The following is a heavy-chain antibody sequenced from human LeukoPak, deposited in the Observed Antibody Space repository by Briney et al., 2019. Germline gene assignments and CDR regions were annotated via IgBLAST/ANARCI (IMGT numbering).Heavy chain of an antibody. CDR1: GFTIDNFY. CDR3: ARARPRVVFNYFDY. CDR2: IDEAGKDR. J-gene: IGHJ4*01. Sequence: GGSLRLSCTASGFTIDNFYMSWVRQAPGKGLEWVANIDEAGKDRYYADSVKGRFTISRDNTKNSLHLDMTSLRAEDTATYFCARARPRVVFNYFDYWGQGVLVPVSS. V-gene: IGHV3-7*01. D-gene: IGHD3-16*01.